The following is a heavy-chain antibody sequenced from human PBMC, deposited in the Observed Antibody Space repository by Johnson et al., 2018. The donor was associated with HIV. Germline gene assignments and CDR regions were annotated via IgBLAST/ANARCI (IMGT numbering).Heavy chain of an antibody. CDR2: IPYDGSNK. CDR3: ARAAYSGSHHDAFDI. J-gene: IGHJ3*02. V-gene: IGHV3-30*04. CDR1: GFTFSSYA. Sequence: QMLLVESGGGLVQPGGSLRLSCAASGFTFSSYAMHWVRQAPGKGLEWVAVIPYDGSNKYYADAVKGRFTISRDNAKNSLYLQMNSLRAEDTAVYYCARAAYSGSHHDAFDIWGQGTMVTVSS. D-gene: IGHD1-26*01.